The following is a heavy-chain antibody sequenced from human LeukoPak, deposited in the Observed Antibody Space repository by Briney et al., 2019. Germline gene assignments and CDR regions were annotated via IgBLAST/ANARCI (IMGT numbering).Heavy chain of an antibody. CDR3: ARDRHLCMDV. CDR2: ISSSSSYI. Sequence: PGGSLRLSCAASGFTFSSYSTNWVRQAPGKGLEWVSSISSSSSYIYYADSVKGRFTISRDNAKNSLYLQMNSLRAEDTAVYYCARDRHLCMDVWGQGTTVTVSS. V-gene: IGHV3-21*01. J-gene: IGHJ6*02. CDR1: GFTFSSYS.